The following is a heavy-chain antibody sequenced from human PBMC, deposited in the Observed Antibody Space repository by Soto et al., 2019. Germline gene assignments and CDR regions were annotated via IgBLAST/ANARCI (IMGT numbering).Heavy chain of an antibody. CDR1: GYTFTSYD. V-gene: IGHV1-8*01. CDR3: ARVAATQITYHTFDI. Sequence: ASVKVSCKASGYTFTSYDINWVRQATGQGLEWMGWMNPNSGNTGYAQKFQGRVTMTRNTSISTAYMELSSLRSEDTAVYYCARVAATQITYHTFDIWGQGTMVTVSS. D-gene: IGHD2-15*01. J-gene: IGHJ3*02. CDR2: MNPNSGNT.